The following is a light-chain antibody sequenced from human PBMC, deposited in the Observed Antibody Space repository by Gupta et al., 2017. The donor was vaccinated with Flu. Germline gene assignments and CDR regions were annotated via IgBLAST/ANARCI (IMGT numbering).Light chain of an antibody. Sequence: QSVLTQPPSASGTPGQKVTVSCSGSSSNIGSTTVNWFQQLPRTAPKLLIYNNDQRPSGVPGRFSGSRSGTSASLAISGLQAEDEADYYCAAWDDSRNAWVFGGGTHLTVL. V-gene: IGLV1-44*01. CDR2: NND. CDR3: AAWDDSRNAWV. CDR1: SSNIGSTT. J-gene: IGLJ3*02.